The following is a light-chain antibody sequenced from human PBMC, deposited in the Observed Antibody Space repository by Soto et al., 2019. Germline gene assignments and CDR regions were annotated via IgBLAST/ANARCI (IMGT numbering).Light chain of an antibody. CDR2: KAS. J-gene: IGKJ1*01. Sequence: DIQMTQSPSTLSASVGDRVTITCPASQSISSWLAWYQQKPGKAPKLLIYKASSLESGVPSRFSGSGSGTEFNLTISSLQPDDFATYYCQQYNSYWTFGQGTKVDIK. CDR1: QSISSW. V-gene: IGKV1-5*03. CDR3: QQYNSYWT.